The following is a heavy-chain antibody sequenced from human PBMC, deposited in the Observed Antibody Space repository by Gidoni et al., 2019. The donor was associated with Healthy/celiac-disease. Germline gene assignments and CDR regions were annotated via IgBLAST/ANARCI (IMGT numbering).Heavy chain of an antibody. CDR3: ARGFVYSSSPVKVPNGMDV. CDR2: INHSGST. V-gene: IGHV4-34*01. Sequence: QVQLQQWGAGLLKPSETLSLTCAVYGGSFSGYYWSWIRQPPGKGLEWIGEINHSGSTNYNPSLKSRVTISVDTSKNQFSLKLSSVTAADTAVYYCARGFVYSSSPVKVPNGMDVWGQGTTVTVSS. J-gene: IGHJ6*02. D-gene: IGHD6-6*01. CDR1: GGSFSGYY.